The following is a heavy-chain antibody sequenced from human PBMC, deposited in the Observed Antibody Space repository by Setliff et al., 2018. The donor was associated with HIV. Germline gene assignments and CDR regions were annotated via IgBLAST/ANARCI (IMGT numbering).Heavy chain of an antibody. D-gene: IGHD5-12*01. CDR2: IVDSGST. V-gene: IGHV4-59*08. CDR1: GGSLTNYY. Sequence: SETLSLTCTLYGGSLTNYYWTWIRQSPEKGLEWIGEIVDSGSTSYNPSLSSRLTISVDTSKSHVSLRLSSVTAADTGVYYCARHRDPPGTRWIFYYYYMDLWGEGTTVTVSS. J-gene: IGHJ6*03. CDR3: ARHRDPPGTRWIFYYYYMDL.